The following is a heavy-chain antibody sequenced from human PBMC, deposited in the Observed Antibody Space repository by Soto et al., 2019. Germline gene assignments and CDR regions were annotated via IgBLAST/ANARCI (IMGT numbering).Heavy chain of an antibody. Sequence: QVQLVQSGAEVKKPGASVKVSCEASGYNFIDFHIHWVRQAPGQGFEWMGRISPKSGGTNYAQKFEGRVTMTWDTSLNTASMELSSLKSDDTAVYYCARPPGYISDWYYFDLWGQGTRVTVSS. CDR3: ARPPGYISDWYYFDL. V-gene: IGHV1-2*02. D-gene: IGHD3-9*01. CDR2: ISPKSGGT. J-gene: IGHJ4*02. CDR1: GYNFIDFH.